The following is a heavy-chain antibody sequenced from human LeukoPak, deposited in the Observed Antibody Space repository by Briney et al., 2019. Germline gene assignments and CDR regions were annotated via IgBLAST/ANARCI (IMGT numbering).Heavy chain of an antibody. Sequence: GGSLRLSCVAFSSYCMSWVRQAPGKGLEWVANINQDGSEKYYVDSVKGRFTISRDNAKNSLYLQMNSLRAEDTAVYYCARDGYRKCYDYWGQGTLVTVSS. CDR2: INQDGSEK. D-gene: IGHD5-12*01. CDR1: SSYC. J-gene: IGHJ4*02. V-gene: IGHV3-7*01. CDR3: ARDGYRKCYDY.